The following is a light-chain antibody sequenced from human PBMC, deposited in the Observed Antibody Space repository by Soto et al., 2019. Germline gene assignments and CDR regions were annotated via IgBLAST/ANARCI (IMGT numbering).Light chain of an antibody. Sequence: QSVLTQPPSASGTPGQRVTISCSGSSSNIGSNYVYWYQQLPGTAPKLLIYRNNQRPSGVPDRFSGSKSRTSASLAISGLRSEDEADYYCAAWDDSLSEVFGTGTKLTVL. V-gene: IGLV1-47*01. J-gene: IGLJ1*01. CDR2: RNN. CDR3: AAWDDSLSEV. CDR1: SSNIGSNY.